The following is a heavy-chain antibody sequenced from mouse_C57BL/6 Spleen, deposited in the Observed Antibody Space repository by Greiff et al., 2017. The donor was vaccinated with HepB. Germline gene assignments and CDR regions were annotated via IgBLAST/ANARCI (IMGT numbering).Heavy chain of an antibody. J-gene: IGHJ2*01. V-gene: IGHV1-50*01. Sequence: QVQLPQPGAELVKPGASVKLSCKASGYTFTSYWMQWVKQRPGQGLEWIGEIDPSDSYTNYNQKFKGKATLTVDTSSSTAYMQLSSLTSEDSAVYYCARMRGFGYWGQGTTLTVSS. CDR2: IDPSDSYT. CDR1: GYTFTSYW. CDR3: ARMRGFGY.